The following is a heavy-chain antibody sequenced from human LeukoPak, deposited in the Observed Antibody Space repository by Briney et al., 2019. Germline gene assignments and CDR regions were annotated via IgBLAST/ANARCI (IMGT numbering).Heavy chain of an antibody. J-gene: IGHJ4*02. CDR2: INHSGST. V-gene: IGHV4-34*01. CDR1: GGSFSGYY. CDR3: ARGLGLHYYGSGSSHRPLDY. Sequence: PSETLSLTCAVYGGSFSGYYWSWIRQPPGKGLEWIGEINHSGSTNYNPSLKSRVTISVDTSKNQFSLKLSSVTAAGTAVYYCARGLGLHYYGSGSSHRPLDYWGQGTLVTVSS. D-gene: IGHD3-10*01.